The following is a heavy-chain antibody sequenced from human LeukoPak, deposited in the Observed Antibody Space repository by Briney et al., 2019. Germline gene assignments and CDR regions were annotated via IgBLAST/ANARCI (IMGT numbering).Heavy chain of an antibody. J-gene: IGHJ5*02. CDR2: INSDGSST. D-gene: IGHD2-15*01. CDR3: TRRVDATRWYDP. CDR1: GFTFSTYW. Sequence: GGSLRLSCAASGFTFSTYWMHWVRQAPGEGLVWVSRINSDGSSTNYADSVKGRFTISRDNAKNTLYLQMNSLRVEYTAVYYCTRRVDATRWYDPWGQGTLVTVSS. V-gene: IGHV3-74*01.